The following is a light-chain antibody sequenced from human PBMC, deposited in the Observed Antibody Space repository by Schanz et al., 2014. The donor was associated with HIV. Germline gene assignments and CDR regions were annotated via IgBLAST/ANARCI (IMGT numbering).Light chain of an antibody. CDR2: GAS. Sequence: EIVLTQSPVILSLSPGERATLSCRASQTVSSNSLAWYQQKPGQSPRLLIFGASSRAAGIPDRFSGSGSGTDFTLTISRLEPEDFAVYYCLQYGSSPTFGGGTKVEIK. CDR1: QTVSSNS. CDR3: LQYGSSPT. J-gene: IGKJ4*01. V-gene: IGKV3-20*01.